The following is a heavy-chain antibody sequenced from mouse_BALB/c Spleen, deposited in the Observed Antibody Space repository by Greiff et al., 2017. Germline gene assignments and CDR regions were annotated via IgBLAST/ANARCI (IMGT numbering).Heavy chain of an antibody. CDR1: GFSFTSYG. J-gene: IGHJ2*01. Sequence: VQLQQSGPGLVAPSQSLSITCTVSGFSFTSYGVHWVRQPPGKGLEWLGVIWAGGSTNYNSALMSRLSISKDNSKSQVFLKMNSLQTDDTAMYYCAREGITTATYYFDYWGQGTTLTVSS. CDR2: IWAGGST. D-gene: IGHD1-2*01. V-gene: IGHV2-9*02. CDR3: AREGITTATYYFDY.